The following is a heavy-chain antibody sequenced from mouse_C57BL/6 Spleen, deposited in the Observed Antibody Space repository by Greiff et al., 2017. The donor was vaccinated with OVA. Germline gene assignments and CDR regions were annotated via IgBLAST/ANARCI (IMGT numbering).Heavy chain of an antibody. CDR1: GYTFTDYN. CDR2: INPNNGGT. CDR3: ARRPIVTTGGFDY. V-gene: IGHV1-22*01. J-gene: IGHJ2*01. Sequence: VQLQQSGPELVKPGASVKMSCKASGYTFTDYNMHWVKQSPGKSLEWIGYINPNNGGTSYNQKFKGKATLTVNKSSSTAYMELRSLTSEDSAVYYCARRPIVTTGGFDYWGQGTTLTVSS. D-gene: IGHD2-5*01.